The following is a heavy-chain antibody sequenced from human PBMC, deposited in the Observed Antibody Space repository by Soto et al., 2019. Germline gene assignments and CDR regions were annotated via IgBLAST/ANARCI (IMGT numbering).Heavy chain of an antibody. J-gene: IGHJ5*02. V-gene: IGHV4-39*02. CDR3: SRRAPEGFDP. CDR2: IYYSGNT. Sequence: PSETLSLTCTVSGGYISGSTSYWGWIRQPPGKGLEWIGNIYYSGNTYYHPSLKSRVTISVDTSKNHFSLKLGSVTAADTALYYCSRRAPEGFDPWGQGTLVTVSS. CDR1: GGYISGSTSY.